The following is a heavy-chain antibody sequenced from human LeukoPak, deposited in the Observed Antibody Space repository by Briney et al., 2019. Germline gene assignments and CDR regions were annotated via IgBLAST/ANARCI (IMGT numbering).Heavy chain of an antibody. Sequence: PSETLSLTCTVSGVSIYSATFYWGWIRQPPGRALEWLGSSSSSGSTDYNPSLKSRLTISVDTSNNQFSLRLTSVTATDTALYYCARATTVVVAATHFDYWGQGTLVTVSS. V-gene: IGHV4-39*01. CDR3: ARATTVVVAATHFDY. D-gene: IGHD2-15*01. CDR2: SSSSGST. CDR1: GVSIYSATFY. J-gene: IGHJ4*02.